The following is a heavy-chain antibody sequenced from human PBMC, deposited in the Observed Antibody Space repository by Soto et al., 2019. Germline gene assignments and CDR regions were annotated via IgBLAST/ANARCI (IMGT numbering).Heavy chain of an antibody. CDR2: INPSGGST. CDR3: ARGLIYDSSGYYFDY. D-gene: IGHD3-22*01. V-gene: IGHV1-46*01. CDR1: AYTFTSYY. J-gene: IGHJ4*02. Sequence: ASVKVSCTASAYTFTSYYMHWVRQAPGQGLEWMGIINPSGGSTRYAQKFQGRVTMTRDTSTSTVYMELSSLRSEDTAVYYCARGLIYDSSGYYFDYWGQGTLVTVSS.